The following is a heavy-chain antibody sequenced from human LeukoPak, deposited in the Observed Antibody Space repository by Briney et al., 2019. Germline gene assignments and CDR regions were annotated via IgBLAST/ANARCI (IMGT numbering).Heavy chain of an antibody. D-gene: IGHD3-9*01. CDR3: AKGDPPTYYDILTGQDY. V-gene: IGHV3-7*05. Sequence: GGSLRLSCAASGFTFSSYWMSWVRQAPGKGLQWVANIKQDGSDKNYVDSVKGRFTISRDNSKNMLYLQLNSLRAEDTAVYYCAKGDPPTYYDILTGQDYWGQGTLVTVSS. J-gene: IGHJ4*02. CDR2: IKQDGSDK. CDR1: GFTFSSYW.